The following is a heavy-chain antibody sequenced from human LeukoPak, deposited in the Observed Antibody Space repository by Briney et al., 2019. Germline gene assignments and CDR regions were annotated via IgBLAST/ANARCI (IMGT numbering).Heavy chain of an antibody. V-gene: IGHV3-30-3*01. Sequence: GGSLRLSCAASGFTFSTYAMHWVRQALGKGLEWVAVISYDGSKKYYADSVRGRFTISRDNSKNTLYLQMNSLRAEDTAVYYCARELLGAFDYWGQGTLVTVSS. CDR2: ISYDGSKK. J-gene: IGHJ4*02. CDR1: GFTFSTYA. D-gene: IGHD7-27*01. CDR3: ARELLGAFDY.